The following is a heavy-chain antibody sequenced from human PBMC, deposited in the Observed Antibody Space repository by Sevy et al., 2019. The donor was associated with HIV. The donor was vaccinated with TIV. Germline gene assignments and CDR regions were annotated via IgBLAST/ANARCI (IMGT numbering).Heavy chain of an antibody. D-gene: IGHD1-26*01. CDR1: GFTFSRYD. V-gene: IGHV3-13*01. J-gene: IGHJ3*02. CDR3: ARGTRYSGSYYLGDDAFDI. CDR2: IGTAGDT. Sequence: GGSLRLSCAASGFTFSRYDMHWVRQATGKGLEWVSSIGTAGDTCYPGSVKGRFTISRENAKKSLYLQMNSLRAGDTAGYYWARGTRYSGSYYLGDDAFDIWGQGTMVTVSS.